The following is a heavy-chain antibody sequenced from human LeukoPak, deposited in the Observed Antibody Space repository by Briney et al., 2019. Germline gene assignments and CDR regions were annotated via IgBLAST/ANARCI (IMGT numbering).Heavy chain of an antibody. CDR2: IYYSGST. V-gene: IGHV4-39*01. Sequence: SETLSLTGTVSGGSISSSSYYWGWIRQPPGKGLEWIGSIYYSGSTYYNPSLKSRVTISVDTSKNQFSLKLSSVTAADTAVYYCASYTAMVTGALYGMDVWGQGTTVTVSS. D-gene: IGHD5-18*01. CDR3: ASYTAMVTGALYGMDV. J-gene: IGHJ6*02. CDR1: GGSISSSSYY.